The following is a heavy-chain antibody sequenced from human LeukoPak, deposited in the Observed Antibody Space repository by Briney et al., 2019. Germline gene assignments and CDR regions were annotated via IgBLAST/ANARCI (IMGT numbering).Heavy chain of an antibody. J-gene: IGHJ4*02. CDR2: ISGSGGST. Sequence: GGSLRLSCAASGFTFSSYAMSWVRQAPGKGLEWVSAISGSGGSTYYAGSVKGRFTISRDNSKNTLYLQMNSLRAEDTAVYYCAKLGIAVAGTRPDYWGQGTLVTVSS. CDR1: GFTFSSYA. CDR3: AKLGIAVAGTRPDY. D-gene: IGHD6-19*01. V-gene: IGHV3-23*01.